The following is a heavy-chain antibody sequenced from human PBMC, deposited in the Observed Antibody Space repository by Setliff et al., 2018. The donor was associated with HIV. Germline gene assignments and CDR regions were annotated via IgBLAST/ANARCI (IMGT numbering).Heavy chain of an antibody. CDR2: IYYSGET. D-gene: IGHD3-22*01. CDR1: GGSINNYF. J-gene: IGHJ4*02. CDR3: ARDYYLYYFDC. V-gene: IGHV4-59*01. Sequence: PSETLSLTCTVSGGSINNYFWSWIRQSPGGGLEWIGYIYYSGETNYNPSLKSRVTFSVDTSKNQFSLKLSSVTAADSAVYYCARDYYLYYFDCWGQGTLVTVSS.